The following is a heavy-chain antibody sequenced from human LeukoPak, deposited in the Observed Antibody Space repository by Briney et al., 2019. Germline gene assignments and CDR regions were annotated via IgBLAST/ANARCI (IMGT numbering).Heavy chain of an antibody. D-gene: IGHD3-22*01. CDR3: AKDYLRDYYDSSGYGYFDY. J-gene: IGHJ4*02. CDR2: IYSGGST. Sequence: GGSLRLSCAASGFTVSSNYMSWVRQAPGKGLEWVSVIYSGGSTYYADSVKGRFTISRDNSKNTLYLQMNSLRAEDAAVYYCAKDYLRDYYDSSGYGYFDYWGQGTLVTVSS. CDR1: GFTVSSNY. V-gene: IGHV3-66*01.